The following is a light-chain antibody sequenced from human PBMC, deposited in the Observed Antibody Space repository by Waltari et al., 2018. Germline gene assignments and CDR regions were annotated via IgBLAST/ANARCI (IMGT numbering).Light chain of an antibody. CDR2: SND. CDR3: ATWDDSLNGPV. CDR1: SSNIGNYA. Sequence: QSVLTQPPSVSEAPRQRVTISCSGSSSNIGNYAVTWYQQLPGKAPKRLIYSNDVLSSGVSDRFSGSKSGSSASLVISGLQSEDEADYYCATWDDSLNGPVFGGGTKVTVL. V-gene: IGLV1-36*01. J-gene: IGLJ2*01.